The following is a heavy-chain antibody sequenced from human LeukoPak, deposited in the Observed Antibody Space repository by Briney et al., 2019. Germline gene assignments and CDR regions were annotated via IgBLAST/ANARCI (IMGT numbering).Heavy chain of an antibody. CDR2: IYSGSST. Sequence: GGSLRLSCAASGFTPSSNYMSWVREAPGKGLEGVSVIYSGSSTYYADSVKGRVNISRDNSKNTLYLKMNSLRAEDTAVYYCARGQGDYGGNWFDPWGQGTLVTVSS. V-gene: IGHV3-53*01. J-gene: IGHJ5*02. D-gene: IGHD4-17*01. CDR3: ARGQGDYGGNWFDP. CDR1: GFTPSSNY.